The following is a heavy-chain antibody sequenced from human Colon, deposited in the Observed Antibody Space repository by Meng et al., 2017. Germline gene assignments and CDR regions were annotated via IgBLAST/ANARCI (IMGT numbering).Heavy chain of an antibody. V-gene: IGHV3-74*01. CDR1: GFTFSSYW. CDR3: ARAVGDDYGSEH. CDR2: VNSYGSTT. D-gene: IGHD3-10*01. J-gene: IGHJ1*01. Sequence: VRLVGSGGGLIQPGGSLGLSCAASGFTFSSYWMHWVRQAPGKGLVWVSRVNSYGSTTNYADSVKGRFTILRDNAKNTLYLQMNSLRAEDTALYYCARAVGDDYGSEHWGQGTLVTVSS.